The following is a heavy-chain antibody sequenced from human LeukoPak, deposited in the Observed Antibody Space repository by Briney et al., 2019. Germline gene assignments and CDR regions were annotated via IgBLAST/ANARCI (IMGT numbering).Heavy chain of an antibody. CDR3: ARAYGDYEGFDY. CDR1: GFTFSSYA. D-gene: IGHD4-17*01. V-gene: IGHV3-30-3*01. CDR2: ISYDGSNK. J-gene: IGHJ4*02. Sequence: RSLRLSCAASGFTFSSYAMHWVHQAPGKGLEWVAVISYDGSNKYYADSVKGRFTISRDNSKNTLYLQMNSLRAEDTAVYYCARAYGDYEGFDYWGQGTLVTVSS.